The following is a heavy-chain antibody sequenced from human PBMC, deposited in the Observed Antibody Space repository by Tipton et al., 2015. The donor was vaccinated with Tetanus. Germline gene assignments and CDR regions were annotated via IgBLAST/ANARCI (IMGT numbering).Heavy chain of an antibody. CDR3: ATQTDNWFDP. J-gene: IGHJ5*02. Sequence: TLSLTCTVSGGSISDKKYYWGWIRQPPGKGLEWIGSVYYSGTTYYNASLESRVTISIDTSKRQISMKLTSVAAADTAVYYCATQTDNWFDPWGQGLLVTVSS. CDR1: GGSISDKKYY. V-gene: IGHV4-39*01. CDR2: VYYSGTT.